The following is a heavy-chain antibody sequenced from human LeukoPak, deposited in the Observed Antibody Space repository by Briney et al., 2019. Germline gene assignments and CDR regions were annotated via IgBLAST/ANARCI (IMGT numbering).Heavy chain of an antibody. Sequence: PGGSLRLSCAASGFTFSSYRMHWVRHAPGKGQVWVSRINSDGSSTSYADSVKGRFTISRDNAKNTLYLQMNSLRAEDTAVYYCARVRYSSGWPHFDYWGQGTLVTVSS. CDR3: ARVRYSSGWPHFDY. J-gene: IGHJ4*02. CDR2: INSDGSST. D-gene: IGHD6-19*01. CDR1: GFTFSSYR. V-gene: IGHV3-74*01.